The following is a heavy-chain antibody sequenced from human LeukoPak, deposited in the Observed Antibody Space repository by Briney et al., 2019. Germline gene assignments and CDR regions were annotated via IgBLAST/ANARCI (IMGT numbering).Heavy chain of an antibody. CDR1: GFTFSDYY. Sequence: PGGSLRLSCAASGFTFSDYYMSWIRQAPGKGLEWVSYISSSGSTIYYADSVKGRFTISRDNAKNSLYLQMNSLRAEDTAVYYWARDNSEQLWSFDYWGQGTLVTVSS. J-gene: IGHJ4*02. V-gene: IGHV3-11*04. D-gene: IGHD5-18*01. CDR2: ISSSGSTI. CDR3: ARDNSEQLWSFDY.